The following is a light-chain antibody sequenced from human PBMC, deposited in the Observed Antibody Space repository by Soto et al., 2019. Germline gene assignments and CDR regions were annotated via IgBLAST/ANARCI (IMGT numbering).Light chain of an antibody. J-gene: IGLJ1*01. CDR3: RSYTTSSTYV. Sequence: QSALTQPASVSGSPGQSITISCTGTSSDVGYYNHVSWYQQHPGKAPKLKIYDVSNRPSGVSNRFSGSKSGNTASLTISGLKAEDEADYYCRSYTTSSTYVFGPGTKVTV. V-gene: IGLV2-14*03. CDR2: DVS. CDR1: SSDVGYYNH.